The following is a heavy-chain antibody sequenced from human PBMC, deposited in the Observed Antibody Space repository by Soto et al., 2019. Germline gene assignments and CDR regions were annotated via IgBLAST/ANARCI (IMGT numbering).Heavy chain of an antibody. CDR2: IYYSGST. CDR3: ARAQARDSVNY. D-gene: IGHD2-21*02. V-gene: IGHV4-31*03. J-gene: IGHJ4*02. CDR1: GGSISSGGYY. Sequence: SETLSLTCTVSGGSISSGGYYWSWIRQHPGKGLEWIGYIYYSGSTYYNPSLKSRVTISVDTSKNQFSLKLSSVTAADTAVYYCARAQARDSVNYWGQGTLVTV.